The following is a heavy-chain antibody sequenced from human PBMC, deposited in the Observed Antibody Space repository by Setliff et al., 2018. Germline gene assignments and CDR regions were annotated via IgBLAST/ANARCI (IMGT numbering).Heavy chain of an antibody. CDR1: GFTFSSYG. Sequence: LRLSWAASGFTFSSYGMHWVRQAPGKGLEWVAVISYDGSNKYYADSVKGRFTISRDNAKNSLYLQMNSLRVEDTAFYYCAKVRLPNSYMRSGVESWGQGTLVTVSS. CDR2: ISYDGSNK. V-gene: IGHV3-30*18. CDR3: AKVRLPNSYMRSGVES. D-gene: IGHD1-20*01. J-gene: IGHJ5*01.